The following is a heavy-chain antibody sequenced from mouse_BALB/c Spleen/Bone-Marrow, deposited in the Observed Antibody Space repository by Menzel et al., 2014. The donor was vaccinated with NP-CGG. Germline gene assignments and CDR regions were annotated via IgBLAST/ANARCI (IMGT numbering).Heavy chain of an antibody. V-gene: IGHV1-14*01. CDR2: INPYNEGS. CDR1: GYTFTRYV. CDR3: ARERDYGDYFDY. J-gene: IGHJ2*01. D-gene: IGHD1-1*01. Sequence: ELKLMESGPELVKPGASVKMSCKASGYTFTRYVIHWVRQKPGQGLDWIGYINPYNEGSKYNEKFKGEATLTSDKSSHTAYMELSSLTSDDSAVYYCARERDYGDYFDYWGQGTTLTVSS.